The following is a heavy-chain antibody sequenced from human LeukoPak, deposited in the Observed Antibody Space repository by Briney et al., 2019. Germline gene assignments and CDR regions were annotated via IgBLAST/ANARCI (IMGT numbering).Heavy chain of an antibody. V-gene: IGHV4-59*01. J-gene: IGHJ4*02. CDR1: GGFNTHYY. CDR2: IYHSGST. CDR3: ARGQWLPVFDF. D-gene: IGHD3-22*01. Sequence: SETLSLTCSVSGGFNTHYYWSWIRQPPGKGLEWIGYIYHSGSTNYNPSLKSRVTISVDTSKNHFSLKLSSVTAADTAACYCARGQWLPVFDFWGQGTLVTVSS.